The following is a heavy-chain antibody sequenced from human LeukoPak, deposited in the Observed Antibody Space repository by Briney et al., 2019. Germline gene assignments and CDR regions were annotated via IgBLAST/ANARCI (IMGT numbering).Heavy chain of an antibody. CDR2: ISYDGSNK. CDR1: GFTFSSYA. J-gene: IGHJ4*02. CDR3: ARVSSSTPTPIDY. Sequence: GRSLRLSCAASGFTFSSYATNWVRQAPGKGLEWVAVISYDGSNKYYADSVKGRFTISRDNSKNTLYLQMNSLRAEDTAVYYCARVSSSTPTPIDYWGQGTLVTVSS. V-gene: IGHV3-30*01. D-gene: IGHD5/OR15-5a*01.